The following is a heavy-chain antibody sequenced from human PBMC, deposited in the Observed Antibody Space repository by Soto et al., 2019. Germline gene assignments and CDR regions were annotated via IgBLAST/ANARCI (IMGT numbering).Heavy chain of an antibody. CDR3: ARGYCTSTNCRDLTFDP. CDR1: GNSFATYW. J-gene: IGHJ5*02. Sequence: PXDSLKVSCQCSGNSFATYWIALVLQMPGKGLEWMGIIHPGDFETRYSPSFQGQVTISADTSFTTAYLQWSSLKASDTAMYFCARGYCTSTNCRDLTFDPWGQGTLVTVSS. D-gene: IGHD2-2*01. CDR2: IHPGDFET. V-gene: IGHV5-51*01.